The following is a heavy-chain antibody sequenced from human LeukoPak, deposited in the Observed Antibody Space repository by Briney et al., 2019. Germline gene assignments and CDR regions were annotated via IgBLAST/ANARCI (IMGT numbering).Heavy chain of an antibody. D-gene: IGHD6-19*01. Sequence: SETLSLTCTVSGASISSYYWSWLRQPPGEGLEWVGDIYYSGSTKYNPSLKSRVTISVDTSKNQFSLELSSVTAADTAVYYCARLATAGYLNCWGQGTLVTVSS. V-gene: IGHV4-59*08. CDR3: ARLATAGYLNC. CDR1: GASISSYY. J-gene: IGHJ4*02. CDR2: IYYSGST.